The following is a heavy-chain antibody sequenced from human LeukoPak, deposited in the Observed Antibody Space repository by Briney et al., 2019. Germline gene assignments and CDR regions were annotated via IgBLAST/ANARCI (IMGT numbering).Heavy chain of an antibody. J-gene: IGHJ4*02. CDR2: ISGSGGST. CDR3: AKRPMTTVTTRINYFDY. CDR1: GFTFSSYA. Sequence: PGGSLRLSCAASGFTFSSYAMSWVRQAPGKGLEWVSAISGSGGSTYYADSVKGRFTISRDNSKNTLYLQMNSLRAEDTAVYYCAKRPMTTVTTRINYFDYWGQGTLVTVSS. D-gene: IGHD4-17*01. V-gene: IGHV3-23*01.